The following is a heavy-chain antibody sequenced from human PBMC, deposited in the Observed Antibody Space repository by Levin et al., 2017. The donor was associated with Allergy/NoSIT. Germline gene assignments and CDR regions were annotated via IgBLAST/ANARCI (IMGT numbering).Heavy chain of an antibody. V-gene: IGHV4-38-2*01. CDR1: GYSISSGFH. J-gene: IGHJ4*02. D-gene: IGHD1-26*01. CDR3: ARAVGMSPYFFDY. CDR2: MYHSGST. Sequence: GSLRLSCGVSGYSISSGFHWGWIRQTPGKGLEWIGSMYHSGSTYYNPSLKSRISISVDTSKNQFSLKLSSVTAADTAVYYCARAVGMSPYFFDYWGQGTLVTVSS.